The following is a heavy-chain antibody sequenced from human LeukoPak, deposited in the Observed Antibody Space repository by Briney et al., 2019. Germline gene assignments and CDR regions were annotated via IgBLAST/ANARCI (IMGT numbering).Heavy chain of an antibody. CDR1: GYAFTSYD. Sequence: ASVKVSCEASGYAFTSYDIDWVRQATGQGLEWMGWMNPNSGNTGYAQKFQGRVTMTTDTSTSTAYMELRSLRSDDTAVYYCARGQDIVLMVYASPMDVWGQGTTVTVSS. J-gene: IGHJ6*02. CDR3: ARGQDIVLMVYASPMDV. V-gene: IGHV1-8*01. CDR2: MNPNSGNT. D-gene: IGHD2-8*01.